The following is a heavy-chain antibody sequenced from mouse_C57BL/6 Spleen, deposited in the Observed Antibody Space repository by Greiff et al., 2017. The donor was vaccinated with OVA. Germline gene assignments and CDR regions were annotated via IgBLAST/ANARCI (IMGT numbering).Heavy chain of an antibody. CDR1: GYTFTSYW. CDR3: ARCDGNYVYYYAMDY. Sequence: QVQLQQPGAELVKPGASVKLSCKASGYTFTSYWMHWVKQRPGQGLEWIGMIHPNSGSTNYNEKFKSKATLTVDKSSSTAYMQLSSLTSEDSAVYYCARCDGNYVYYYAMDYWGQGTSVTVSS. D-gene: IGHD2-1*01. V-gene: IGHV1-64*01. CDR2: IHPNSGST. J-gene: IGHJ4*01.